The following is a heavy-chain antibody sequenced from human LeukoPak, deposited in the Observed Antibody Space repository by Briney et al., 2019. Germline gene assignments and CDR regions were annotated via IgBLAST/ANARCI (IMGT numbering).Heavy chain of an antibody. CDR1: GGTFSSYA. J-gene: IGHJ6*02. Sequence: SVKVSCKASGGTFSSYAISWVRQAPGQGLEWKGRIIPILGIANYAQKFQGRVTITADKSTSTAYMELSSLRSEDTAVYYCARDFCYSGCYYYYGMDVWGQGTTVTVSS. D-gene: IGHD2-21*02. CDR3: ARDFCYSGCYYYYGMDV. V-gene: IGHV1-69*04. CDR2: IIPILGIA.